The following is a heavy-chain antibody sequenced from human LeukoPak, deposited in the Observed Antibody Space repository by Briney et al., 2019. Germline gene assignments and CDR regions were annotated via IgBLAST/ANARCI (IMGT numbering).Heavy chain of an antibody. J-gene: IGHJ4*02. CDR2: ISVSGVST. D-gene: IGHD4-17*01. Sequence: GGSLRLSCAASGFTFSSYAMSWVRQAPGKGLEWVSGISVSGVSTYYADSVKGRFTISRDNSKNTLYLQMNSLRAEDTALYYCARDPYGDYVFAYWGQGTLVTVSA. CDR3: ARDPYGDYVFAY. CDR1: GFTFSSYA. V-gene: IGHV3-23*01.